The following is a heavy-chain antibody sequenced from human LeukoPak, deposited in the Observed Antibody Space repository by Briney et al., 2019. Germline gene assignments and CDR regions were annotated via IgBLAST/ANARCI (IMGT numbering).Heavy chain of an antibody. CDR3: ARGPIFGVVTT. CDR1: GGSISSYY. Sequence: SETLSLTCTVSGGSISSYYWSWIRQPPGKGLEWIGYIYYSGSTNYNPSLKGRVTISVDTSKNQFSLKLSSVTAADTAVYYCARGPIFGVVTTWGQGTLVTVSS. D-gene: IGHD3-3*01. J-gene: IGHJ4*02. V-gene: IGHV4-59*01. CDR2: IYYSGST.